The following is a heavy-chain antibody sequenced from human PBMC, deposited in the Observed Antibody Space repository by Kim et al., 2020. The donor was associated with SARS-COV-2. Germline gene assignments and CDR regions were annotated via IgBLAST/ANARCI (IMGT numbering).Heavy chain of an antibody. CDR3: ARGGYCSITTFYTTSKIFDY. V-gene: IGHV3-11*04. Sequence: GGSLRLSCAASGFTFSNYYMSWIRQTPGKGLEWVSYIGSSGSTTYYPDSVKGRFTISRDNAKNSLYLEMNSLTSEDTAVYYCARGGYCSITTFYTTSKIFDYWGQGTLVTVSS. CDR2: IGSSGSTT. CDR1: GFTFSNYY. J-gene: IGHJ4*02. D-gene: IGHD2-2*02.